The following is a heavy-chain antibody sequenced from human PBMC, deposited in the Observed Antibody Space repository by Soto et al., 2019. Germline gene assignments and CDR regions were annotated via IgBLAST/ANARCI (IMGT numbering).Heavy chain of an antibody. D-gene: IGHD3-10*01. Sequence: EVQVVESGGGLVQPGGSLRLSCAASGFTFNTYWMHWVRQAPGKGLVWVSRINSDGSITDYADSVKGRFTISRDNAKNTLYLQMNSLRAEDTAFYYCARAKASATSALAPWGQGTLVTVS. V-gene: IGHV3-74*01. J-gene: IGHJ5*02. CDR1: GFTFNTYW. CDR2: INSDGSIT. CDR3: ARAKASATSALAP.